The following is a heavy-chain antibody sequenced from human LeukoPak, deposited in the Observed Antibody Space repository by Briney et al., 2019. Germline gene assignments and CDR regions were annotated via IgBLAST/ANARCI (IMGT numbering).Heavy chain of an antibody. D-gene: IGHD2-2*02. CDR1: GDSITSSSCN. Sequence: SQTLSLTCAVSGDSITSSSCNWSWIRQPPGKGREWIGYISQSGNSYFTPSLNSRATISVDKSKNSFSLNLNFVTAADTAVYYCARDQVDYTIPDHFDSWGKGILVIVSS. V-gene: IGHV4-30-2*01. CDR2: ISQSGNS. J-gene: IGHJ4*02. CDR3: ARDQVDYTIPDHFDS.